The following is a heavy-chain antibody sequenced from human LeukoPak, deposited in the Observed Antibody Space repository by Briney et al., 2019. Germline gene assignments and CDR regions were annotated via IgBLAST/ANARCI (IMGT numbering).Heavy chain of an antibody. D-gene: IGHD1-26*01. V-gene: IGHV7-4-1*02. Sequence: GASVKVSCKASGYTFTSYYMHWVRQAPGQGLEWMGWINTNTGNPTYAQGFTGRFVFSLDTSVSTAYLQTSSLKAEDTAVYYCARLTTSPWDWFDPWGQGTLVTVSS. J-gene: IGHJ5*02. CDR3: ARLTTSPWDWFDP. CDR1: GYTFTSYY. CDR2: INTNTGNP.